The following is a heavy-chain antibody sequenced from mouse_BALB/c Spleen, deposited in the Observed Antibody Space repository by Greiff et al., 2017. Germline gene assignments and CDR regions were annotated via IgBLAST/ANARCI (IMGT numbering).Heavy chain of an antibody. V-gene: IGHV1-31*01. D-gene: IGHD1-1*01. Sequence: VQLQQSGPELVKPGASVKISCKASGYSFTGYYMHWVKQSHVKSLEWIGRINPYNGATSYNQNFKDKASLTVDKSSSTAYMELHSLTSEDSAVYYCARGAGSSYDFDYWGQGTTLTVSS. CDR2: INPYNGAT. CDR3: ARGAGSSYDFDY. CDR1: GYSFTGYY. J-gene: IGHJ2*01.